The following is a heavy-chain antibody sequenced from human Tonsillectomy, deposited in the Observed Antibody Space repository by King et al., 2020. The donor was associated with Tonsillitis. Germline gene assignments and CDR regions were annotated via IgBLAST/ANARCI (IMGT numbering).Heavy chain of an antibody. J-gene: IGHJ6*02. Sequence: QLVQSGAEVKKPGSSVKVSCKASGGTLSTYAISWVRQAPGQGLEWMGGIIPIFGTANYAQKFQGRVTITADESTSTAYMELTSLRSEDTAVYYCATCSGGNCYSAGYYYYYGMDVWGQGTTVTVSS. CDR3: ATCSGGNCYSAGYYYYYGMDV. V-gene: IGHV1-69*01. D-gene: IGHD2-15*01. CDR2: IIPIFGTA. CDR1: GGTLSTYA.